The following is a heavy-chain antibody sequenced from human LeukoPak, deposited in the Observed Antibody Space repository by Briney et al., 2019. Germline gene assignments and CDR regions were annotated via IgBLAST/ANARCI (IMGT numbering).Heavy chain of an antibody. Sequence: GGSLRLSCAASGFTFSTNAMNWVRQAPGKGLEWVSGIGSDGSAFYTDSVKGRFTISRDNSKNTLYLQMNSLRAEETAIYYCAKDLHNSSGTDYWGQGSLATVSS. CDR3: AKDLHNSSGTDY. J-gene: IGHJ4*01. CDR1: GFTFSTNA. V-gene: IGHV3-23*01. D-gene: IGHD3-3*01. CDR2: IGSDGSA.